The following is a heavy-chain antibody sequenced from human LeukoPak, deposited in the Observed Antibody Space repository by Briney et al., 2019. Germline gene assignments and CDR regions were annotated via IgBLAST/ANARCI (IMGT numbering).Heavy chain of an antibody. CDR3: ARDLPESYYYDSSGYSFQH. D-gene: IGHD3-22*01. J-gene: IGHJ1*01. CDR2: INPNSGST. Sequence: ASVKVSCKASGYTFTGYYMHWVRQAPGQGLEWMGRINPNSGSTNYAQKFQGRVTMTRDTSISTAYMELSRLRSDDTAVYYCARDLPESYYYDSSGYSFQHWGQGTLVTVSS. CDR1: GYTFTGYY. V-gene: IGHV1-2*06.